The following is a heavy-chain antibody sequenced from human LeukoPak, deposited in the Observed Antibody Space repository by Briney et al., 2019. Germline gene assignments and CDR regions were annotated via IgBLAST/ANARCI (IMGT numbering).Heavy chain of an antibody. D-gene: IGHD2-2*01. CDR1: GRSLSGYY. Sequence: KPSETLSLTCAVYGRSLSGYYWRWIRQPPGKGLEWVGEINHSGSTNYNPSLKSRVTLAVDTSKNQFSLKQTSVTAADTAVYYCARRGYCSSTSCYPETPHYFDYWGQGTLVTVFS. CDR2: INHSGST. CDR3: ARRGYCSSTSCYPETPHYFDY. V-gene: IGHV4-34*01. J-gene: IGHJ4*02.